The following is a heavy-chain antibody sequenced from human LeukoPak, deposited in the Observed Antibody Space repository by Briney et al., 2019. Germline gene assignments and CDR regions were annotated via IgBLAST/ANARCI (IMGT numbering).Heavy chain of an antibody. CDR3: ASFTTYYYDSSGYKAEYFQH. J-gene: IGHJ1*01. CDR2: ISAYNGNT. CDR1: GYTFTSYG. Sequence: VASVKVSCKASGYTFTSYGISWVRQAPGQGLEWMGWISAYNGNTNYAQKLQGRVTITTDESTSTAYMELSSLRSEDTAVYYCASFTTYYYDSSGYKAEYFQHWGQGTLVTVSS. V-gene: IGHV1-18*01. D-gene: IGHD3-22*01.